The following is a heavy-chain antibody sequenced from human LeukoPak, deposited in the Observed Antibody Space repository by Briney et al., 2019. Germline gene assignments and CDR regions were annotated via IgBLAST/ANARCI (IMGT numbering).Heavy chain of an antibody. Sequence: PGGSLRLSCAASGFTFSSYEMNWVRQAPGKGLEWVSYISSSGTTIYYADSVKGRFTISRDNAKNSLYLQMNSLRAEDTAVYYCARVGNYGYNNWFDPWGQGTLVTVSS. CDR3: ARVGNYGYNNWFDP. D-gene: IGHD3-10*01. CDR2: ISSSGTTI. V-gene: IGHV3-48*03. J-gene: IGHJ5*02. CDR1: GFTFSSYE.